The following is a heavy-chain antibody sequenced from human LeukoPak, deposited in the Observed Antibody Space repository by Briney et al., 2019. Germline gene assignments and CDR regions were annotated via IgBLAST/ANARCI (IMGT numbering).Heavy chain of an antibody. Sequence: SKTLSLTCAVYGGSFSGYYWSWIRQPPGKGLEWIGEINHSGSTNYNPSLRSRVTISVDTSKNQFSLKLSSVTAADTAVYYCARTGRGYYYYYMDVWGKGTTVTVSS. CDR3: ARTGRGYYYYYMDV. CDR2: INHSGST. CDR1: GGSFSGYY. D-gene: IGHD1-14*01. J-gene: IGHJ6*03. V-gene: IGHV4-34*01.